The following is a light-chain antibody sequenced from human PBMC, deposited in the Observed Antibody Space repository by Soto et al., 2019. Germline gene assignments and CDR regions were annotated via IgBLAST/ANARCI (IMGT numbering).Light chain of an antibody. CDR2: EVS. J-gene: IGLJ3*02. V-gene: IGLV2-14*01. CDR3: SSYTLRNTLVL. Sequence: HSVLTQPASVSGSPGQSITISCTGTSSDVGGYNFVSWYQQHPGKAPRLIIYEVSSRPSGVSYRFSGSKSGNTASLTISGLQAEDEADYYCSSYTLRNTLVLFGGGTKVTVL. CDR1: SSDVGGYNF.